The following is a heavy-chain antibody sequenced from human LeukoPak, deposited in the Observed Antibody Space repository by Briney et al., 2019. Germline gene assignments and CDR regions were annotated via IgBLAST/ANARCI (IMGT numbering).Heavy chain of an antibody. D-gene: IGHD3-22*01. CDR1: GGSFSGYY. CDR2: INHSGST. V-gene: IGHV4-34*01. Sequence: SETLSLTCAVYGGSFSGYYWSWIRQPPGKGLEWIGEINHSGSTNYNPSLKSRVTISVDTSKNQFSLKLSSVTAADTAVYYCARRTYYDSSGYFDYWGQGTLVTVSS. J-gene: IGHJ4*02. CDR3: ARRTYYDSSGYFDY.